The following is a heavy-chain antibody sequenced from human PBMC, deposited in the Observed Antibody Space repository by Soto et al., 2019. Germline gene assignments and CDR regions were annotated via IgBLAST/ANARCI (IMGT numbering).Heavy chain of an antibody. V-gene: IGHV3-7*03. D-gene: IGHD4-17*01. J-gene: IGHJ6*02. CDR1: GFNFNSYW. CDR2: IDTDGSRK. Sequence: GGSLRLSCAASGFNFNSYWMYWVRQAPGKGLEGVANIDTDGSRKNYVDSVKGRFIISRDNAKNSLFLQMNSLRADDTAVYYCRRVPLDGNYANGVDVWGQGPTVTVSS. CDR3: RRVPLDGNYANGVDV.